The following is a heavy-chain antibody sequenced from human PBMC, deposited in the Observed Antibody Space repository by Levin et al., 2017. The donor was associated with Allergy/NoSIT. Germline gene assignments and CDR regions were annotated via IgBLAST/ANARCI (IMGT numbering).Heavy chain of an antibody. CDR3: ARVDYSGSSWYFGL. D-gene: IGHD6-6*01. CDR1: GFTLSNYW. J-gene: IGHJ2*01. V-gene: IGHV3-7*01. CDR2: IKQDGTEK. Sequence: GGSLRLSCAASGFTLSNYWMGWVRQAPGKGLEWMANIKQDGTEKYYVDSVKGRFNISRDNAKNSLYLQMNSLRAEDTAVYYCARVDYSGSSWYFGLWGRGTLVTVSS.